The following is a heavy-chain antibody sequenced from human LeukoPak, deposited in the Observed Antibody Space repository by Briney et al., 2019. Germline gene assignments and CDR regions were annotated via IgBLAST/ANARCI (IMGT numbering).Heavy chain of an antibody. CDR3: ARDYYYDTSGHRSGYFDL. V-gene: IGHV1-8*02. D-gene: IGHD3-22*01. CDR2: MNPNNGNT. Sequence: ASVKVSCKASGYTFTGYYMHWARQATGQGLEWMGRMNPNNGNTGYAQKFQGRVTMTGSTSITTAYMELSSLKSEDTAVYYCARDYYYDTSGHRSGYFDLWGRGTLVTVSS. CDR1: GYTFTGYY. J-gene: IGHJ2*01.